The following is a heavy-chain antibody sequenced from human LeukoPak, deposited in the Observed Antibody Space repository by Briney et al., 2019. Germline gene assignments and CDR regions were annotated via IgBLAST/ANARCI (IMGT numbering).Heavy chain of an antibody. V-gene: IGHV4-59*11. CDR1: GGSISSHY. Sequence: SETLSLTCTVSGGSISSHYWNWIRQPPGKGLEWNGYIYYSGSTNYNPSLKSRVTISLDTSKSQFSLKLSSVTAADTAVYYCAREGSRWVDFDYWGQGTLVTVSS. CDR2: IYYSGST. J-gene: IGHJ4*02. D-gene: IGHD1-26*01. CDR3: AREGSRWVDFDY.